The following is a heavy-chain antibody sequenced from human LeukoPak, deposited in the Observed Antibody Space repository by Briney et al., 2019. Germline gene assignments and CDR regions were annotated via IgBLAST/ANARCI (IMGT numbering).Heavy chain of an antibody. CDR1: GFSVSSNY. CDR3: ARDSYYDSSGYYFPFDY. J-gene: IGHJ4*02. Sequence: GGSLRLSCAASGFSVSSNYMSWVRQAPGKGLEWVSVIYSGGSTYYADSVKGRFTISRDNSKNTLYLQMNSLRAEDTAVYYCARDSYYDSSGYYFPFDYWGQGTLVTVSS. D-gene: IGHD3-22*01. V-gene: IGHV3-53*01. CDR2: IYSGGST.